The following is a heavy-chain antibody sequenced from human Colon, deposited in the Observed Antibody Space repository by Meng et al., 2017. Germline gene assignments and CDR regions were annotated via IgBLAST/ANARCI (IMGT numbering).Heavy chain of an antibody. CDR1: GGSISSYNW. Sequence: QVPLQEPGPGLVGPSGTLPLTCAVSGGSISSYNWWSWVRQPPGKGLEWIGQIDLGGTPYYNPSLESRVIMSLDKSKNQLSLRLTSVAAADTAVYYCARHGGWHFDYWGQGALVTVSS. CDR3: ARHGGWHFDY. J-gene: IGHJ4*02. CDR2: IDLGGTP. V-gene: IGHV4-4*02. D-gene: IGHD6-19*01.